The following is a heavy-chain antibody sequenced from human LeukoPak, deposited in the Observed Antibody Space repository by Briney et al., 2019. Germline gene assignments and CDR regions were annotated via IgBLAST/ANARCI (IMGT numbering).Heavy chain of an antibody. D-gene: IGHD5-12*01. V-gene: IGHV3-64*01. CDR3: ARDALVATAYYYYYYMDV. CDR1: GFTFSSYA. Sequence: GGSLSLSCAASGFTFSSYAMHWVRQAPGKGLEYVSAISSNGGSTYYANSVKGRFTISRDNSKNTLYLQMGSLRAEDMAVYYCARDALVATAYYYYYYMDVWGKGTTVTVSS. J-gene: IGHJ6*03. CDR2: ISSNGGST.